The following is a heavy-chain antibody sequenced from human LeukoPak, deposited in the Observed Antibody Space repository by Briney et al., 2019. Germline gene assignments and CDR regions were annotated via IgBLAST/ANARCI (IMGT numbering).Heavy chain of an antibody. V-gene: IGHV3-23*01. CDR2: ISGSGGST. D-gene: IGHD2-2*01. CDR1: GFTFSSYA. Sequence: GGSLRLSCAASGFTFSSYAMSWVRQAPGKGLEWVSAISGSGGSTYHADSVKGRFTISRDNSKNTLYLQMNSLRAEDTAVYYCAKDPDIVVVPAALGFDYWGQGTLVTVSS. CDR3: AKDPDIVVVPAALGFDY. J-gene: IGHJ4*02.